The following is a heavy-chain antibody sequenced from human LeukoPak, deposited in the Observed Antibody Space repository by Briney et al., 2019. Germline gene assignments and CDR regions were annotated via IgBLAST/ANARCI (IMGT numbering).Heavy chain of an antibody. D-gene: IGHD3-9*01. CDR1: GGTFSSYA. Sequence: ASVKVSCKASGGTFSSYAISRVRQAPGQGLEWMGGIIPIFGTANYAQKFQGRVTITADKSTSTAYMELSSLRSEDTAVYYCAREGTYYDILGPFDPWGREPWSPSPQ. CDR2: IIPIFGTA. V-gene: IGHV1-69*06. J-gene: IGHJ5*02. CDR3: AREGTYYDILGPFDP.